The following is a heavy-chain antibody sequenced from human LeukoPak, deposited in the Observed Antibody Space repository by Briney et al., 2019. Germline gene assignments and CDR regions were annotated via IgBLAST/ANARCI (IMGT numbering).Heavy chain of an antibody. CDR3: ASGRPS. V-gene: IGHV3-23*01. CDR1: GFTFSTFA. Sequence: GGSLRLSCAASGFTFSTFATIWVRQPPGKGLEWVSSIFPSGGEIHYADSVRGRFTISRDNSKSTLSLQMNSLRAEDTAVYYCASGRPSWGQGTLVTVSS. J-gene: IGHJ5*02. CDR2: IFPSGGEI.